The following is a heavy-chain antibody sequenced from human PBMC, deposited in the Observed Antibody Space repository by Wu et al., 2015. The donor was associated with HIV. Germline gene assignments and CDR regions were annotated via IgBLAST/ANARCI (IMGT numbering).Heavy chain of an antibody. D-gene: IGHD6-13*01. Sequence: QVQLVQSGAEVKKPGASVKVSCKASGYTFTSYYMHWVRQAPGQGLEWMGIINPSGGSTSYAQKFQGRVTMTRDTSTSTVYMELSSLRSEDTAVYYCASEQKQQLVHYWGQGTLVTVSS. CDR2: INPSGGST. CDR1: GYTFTSYY. J-gene: IGHJ4*02. CDR3: ASEQKQQLVHY. V-gene: IGHV1-46*01.